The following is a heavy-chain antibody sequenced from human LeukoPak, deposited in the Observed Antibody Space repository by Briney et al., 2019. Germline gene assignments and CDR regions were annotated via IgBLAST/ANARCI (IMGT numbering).Heavy chain of an antibody. CDR2: VQASGSI. V-gene: IGHV4-61*02. J-gene: IGHJ4*02. Sequence: SETLSLTCTVSGGAISSGSYHWSWIRQPAGKGLEWIGGVQASGSINYDPSLKSRVTISVGSSRKQFSLNLNSVTAADTAVYYCARDPVDGFAFFDYWGQGTLVTVPS. D-gene: IGHD6-19*01. CDR3: ARDPVDGFAFFDY. CDR1: GGAISSGSYH.